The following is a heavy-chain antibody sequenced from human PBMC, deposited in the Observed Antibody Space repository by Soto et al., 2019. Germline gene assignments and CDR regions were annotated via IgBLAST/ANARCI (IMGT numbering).Heavy chain of an antibody. Sequence: QVQLVQSGAEVKKPGASVKVSCKASGYTFTSYDINWVRQATGQGLEWIGWMSPKTGNTGYAQNFQGRVTMTRNPSISPAYMELSSLQSEDTAGYYRARRPPHGRFDLWGQGTLVPVSS. J-gene: IGHJ4*02. CDR2: MSPKTGNT. CDR3: ARRPPHGRFDL. V-gene: IGHV1-8*01. CDR1: GYTFTSYD.